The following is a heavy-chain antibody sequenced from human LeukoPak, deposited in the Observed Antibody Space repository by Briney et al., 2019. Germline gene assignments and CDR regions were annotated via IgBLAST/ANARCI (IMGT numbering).Heavy chain of an antibody. Sequence: ASVKVSCKASGYTFTGYYMHWVRQAPGQGLEWMGWINPNSGGTNYAQKFQGRVTMTRDTSIITAYMELSRLRSDDTAVYYCARPHCSSTSCQRRWDWFDPWGQGTLVTVSS. J-gene: IGHJ5*02. V-gene: IGHV1-2*02. D-gene: IGHD2-2*01. CDR2: INPNSGGT. CDR1: GYTFTGYY. CDR3: ARPHCSSTSCQRRWDWFDP.